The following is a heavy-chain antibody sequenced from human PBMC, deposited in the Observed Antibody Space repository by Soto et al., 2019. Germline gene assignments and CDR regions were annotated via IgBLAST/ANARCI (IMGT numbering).Heavy chain of an antibody. CDR3: ARGEVLYSSSWYGFGYWFDP. D-gene: IGHD6-13*01. CDR1: GGTFSSYA. CDR2: IIPIFGTA. Sequence: QVQLVQSGAEVKKPGSSVKVSCKASGGTFSSYAISWVRQAPGQGLEWMGGIIPIFGTANYAQKFQGRVTITADESTSTAYMELSSLRSEDTAVYYCARGEVLYSSSWYGFGYWFDPWGQGTLVTVSS. V-gene: IGHV1-69*12. J-gene: IGHJ5*02.